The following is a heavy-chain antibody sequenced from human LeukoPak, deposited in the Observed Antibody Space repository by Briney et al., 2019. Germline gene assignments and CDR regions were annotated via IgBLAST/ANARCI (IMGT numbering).Heavy chain of an antibody. CDR3: VSYQLLCDAFDI. Sequence: SEPLSLPCAVYGGSFSGYYWSWIRQPPGKGLEWIGEINHSGSTNYNPSLKSRVTISVDTSKNQFSLQLSSVTAADTAVYYCVSYQLLCDAFDIWGQGTMVTVSS. CDR2: INHSGST. CDR1: GGSFSGYY. V-gene: IGHV4-34*01. J-gene: IGHJ3*02. D-gene: IGHD2-2*01.